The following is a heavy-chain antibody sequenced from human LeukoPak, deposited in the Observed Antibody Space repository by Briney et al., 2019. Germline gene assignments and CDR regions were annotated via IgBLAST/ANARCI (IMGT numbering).Heavy chain of an antibody. D-gene: IGHD1-26*01. CDR1: GGSISSYY. CDR3: ARHGTLGSTTYPLDY. V-gene: IGHV4-59*08. Sequence: SETLSLTCTVSGGSISSYYWSWIRQAPGKGLEWIGNIYYSGSTNYNPSLKSRVTVSVDTSKNQFSLKLSSVTAADTAVHYCARHGTLGSTTYPLDYWGQGTLVTVSS. CDR2: IYYSGST. J-gene: IGHJ4*02.